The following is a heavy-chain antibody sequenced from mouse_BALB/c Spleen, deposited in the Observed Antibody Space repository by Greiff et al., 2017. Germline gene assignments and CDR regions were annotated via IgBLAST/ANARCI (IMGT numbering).Heavy chain of an antibody. CDR2: IYPGDGST. J-gene: IGHJ4*01. CDR1: GYTFTSYY. CDR3: ALVGAMDY. D-gene: IGHD2-12*01. V-gene: IGHV1S56*01. Sequence: QVHVKQSGPELVKPGASVKMSCKASGYTFTSYYIHWVKQRPGQGLEWIGWIYPGDGSTKYNEKFKGKTTLTADKSSSTAYMLLSSLTSEDSAIYFCALVGAMDYWGQGTSVTVSS.